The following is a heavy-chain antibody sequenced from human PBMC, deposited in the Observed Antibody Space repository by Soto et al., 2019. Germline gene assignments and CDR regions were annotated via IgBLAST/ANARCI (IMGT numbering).Heavy chain of an antibody. CDR2: IHNSGST. CDR1: GGSISSYY. CDR3: ARAEMVYARSGSLNI. V-gene: IGHV4-59*01. J-gene: IGHJ3*02. Sequence: SETLSLTCTVAGGSISSYYWNWIRQTPGKGLEWIGYIHNSGSTNYNPSLKSRVTISVDTSKNQFSLELSSVTAADTAVYDCARAEMVYARSGSLNIWGQGTLVTVSS. D-gene: IGHD2-8*01.